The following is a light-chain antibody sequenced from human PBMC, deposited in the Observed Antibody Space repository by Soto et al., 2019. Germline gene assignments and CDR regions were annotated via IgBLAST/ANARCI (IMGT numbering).Light chain of an antibody. Sequence: DIQMTQSPSSLSASVGDRVTITCRASQGIRNDLGWYQQKPGKAPKLLIYDASSLESGVPSRFSGSGSGTDFTLTISRLEPEDFAVYYCQQYSSSWTFGQGTKVDIK. CDR1: QGIRND. J-gene: IGKJ1*01. CDR2: DAS. V-gene: IGKV1-17*01. CDR3: QQYSSSWT.